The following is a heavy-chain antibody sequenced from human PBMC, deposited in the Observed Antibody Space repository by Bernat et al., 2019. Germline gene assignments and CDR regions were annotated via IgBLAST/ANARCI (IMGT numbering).Heavy chain of an antibody. D-gene: IGHD6-19*01. CDR1: GFTFNNAW. V-gene: IGHV3-15*07. Sequence: EVQLVESGGGLAKPGGSLRLSCATSGFTFNNAWMHWVRQAPGKGLEWVGRIKSKANSGTTDYASPVKGRFTISRDDSKKTLYLQMNSLSVEDTAVYYCTAYPYRAGWYDFDYWGQGTLVTVSS. CDR2: IKSKANSGTT. CDR3: TAYPYRAGWYDFDY. J-gene: IGHJ4*02.